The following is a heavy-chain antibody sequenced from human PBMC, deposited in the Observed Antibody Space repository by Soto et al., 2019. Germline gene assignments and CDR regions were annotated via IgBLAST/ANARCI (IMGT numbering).Heavy chain of an antibody. Sequence: ASVKVSCKASGYTFTSYAMHCVRQAPGQRLEWMGWINAGNGNTKYSQKFQGRVTITRDTSASTAYMELSSLRSEDTAVYYCARDRLWSGSDYWGQGTLVTVSS. V-gene: IGHV1-3*01. CDR1: GYTFTSYA. CDR3: ARDRLWSGSDY. J-gene: IGHJ4*02. CDR2: INAGNGNT. D-gene: IGHD3-3*01.